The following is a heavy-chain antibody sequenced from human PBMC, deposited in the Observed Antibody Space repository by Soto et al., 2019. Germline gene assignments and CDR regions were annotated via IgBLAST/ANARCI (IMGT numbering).Heavy chain of an antibody. CDR2: NRSKPNNYAT. J-gene: IGHJ6*03. Sequence: EVQLVESGGGLVQPGGSLTLSCAASGFTFSGSAMPWVRQASGKGLERVGGNRSKPNNYATPYGASVKGRFTISRYDSKNTAYLQMNSLNTEDTAVYYCSRQASDFGSGKPQSYMDVWCKGSTVTVSS. CDR3: SRQASDFGSGKPQSYMDV. D-gene: IGHD3-3*01. V-gene: IGHV3-73*01. CDR1: GFTFSGSA.